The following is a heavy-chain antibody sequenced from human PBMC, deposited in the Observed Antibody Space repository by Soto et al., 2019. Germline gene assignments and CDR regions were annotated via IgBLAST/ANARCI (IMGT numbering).Heavy chain of an antibody. CDR2: ISGSGGST. J-gene: IGHJ4*02. CDR1: GFTFSSFA. V-gene: IGHV3-23*01. Sequence: PGGSLRLSCAASGFTFSSFAMSWVRQAPGKGLEWVSAISGSGGSTYYADSVKGRFTISRDNSKNTLYLQMNSLRAEDTAVYYCAKDGQQWLDRYYFDYWGQGALVTVSS. D-gene: IGHD6-19*01. CDR3: AKDGQQWLDRYYFDY.